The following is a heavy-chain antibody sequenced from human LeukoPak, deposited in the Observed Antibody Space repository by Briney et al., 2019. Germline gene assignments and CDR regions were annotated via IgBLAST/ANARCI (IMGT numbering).Heavy chain of an antibody. J-gene: IGHJ5*02. V-gene: IGHV3-74*01. CDR2: INSDGSST. CDR3: ARGAWFDP. CDR1: GFTFSSYW. Sequence: GGSLRLSFAASGFTFSSYWMHWVRQAPGKGRVWVSRINSDGSSTSYADSVKGRFTISRDNAKNTLYLQMNSLRAEDTAVYYCARGAWFDPWGQGTLVTVSS.